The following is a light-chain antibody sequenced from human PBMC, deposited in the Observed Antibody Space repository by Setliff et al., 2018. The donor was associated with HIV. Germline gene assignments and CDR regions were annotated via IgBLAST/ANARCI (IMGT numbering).Light chain of an antibody. CDR2: DVS. J-gene: IGLJ1*01. CDR3: CSYAGSYSFV. CDR1: SSDVGNYNY. Sequence: ALAQPRSVSGSPGQSVTISCTGTSSDVGNYNYVSWYQHHPGKAPKLMIYDVSKRPSGVPDRFSASKSGNTASLTISGLQAEDEAEYYCCSYAGSYSFVFGTGTRSPS. V-gene: IGLV2-11*01.